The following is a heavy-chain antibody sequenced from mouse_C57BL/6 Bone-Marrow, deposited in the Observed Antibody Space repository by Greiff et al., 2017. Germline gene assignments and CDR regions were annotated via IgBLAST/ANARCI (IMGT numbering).Heavy chain of an antibody. D-gene: IGHD1-1*01. V-gene: IGHV1-64*01. J-gene: IGHJ3*01. CDR1: GYTFTSYW. CDR2: IHPNSGST. CDR3: ARRGPRGSSYEGFAY. Sequence: QVQLQQPGAELVKPGASVKLSCKASGYTFTSYWMHWVKQRPGQGLEWIGMIHPNSGSTNYNEKFKSKATLTVDKSSSTAYMQLSSLTSEDSAVYYCARRGPRGSSYEGFAYWGQGTLVTVSA.